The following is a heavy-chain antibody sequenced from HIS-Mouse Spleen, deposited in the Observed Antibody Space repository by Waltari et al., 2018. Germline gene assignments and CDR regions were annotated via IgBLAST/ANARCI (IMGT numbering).Heavy chain of an antibody. CDR3: ARDFHDFWSGYYGGDKKHDAFDI. Sequence: QVQLQESGPGLVKPSETLSLTCPVSGGSISSYYWSWIRQPDGKGLALLGRIYTSGSTNYNPSLKSRVTMSVDTSKNQFSLKLSSVTAADTAVYYCARDFHDFWSGYYGGDKKHDAFDIWGQGTMVTVSS. V-gene: IGHV4-4*07. D-gene: IGHD3-3*01. CDR1: GGSISSYY. CDR2: IYTSGST. J-gene: IGHJ3*02.